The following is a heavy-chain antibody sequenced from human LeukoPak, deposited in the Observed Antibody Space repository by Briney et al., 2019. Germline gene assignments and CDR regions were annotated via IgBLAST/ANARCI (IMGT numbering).Heavy chain of an antibody. CDR2: ISWNSGSI. D-gene: IGHD1-26*01. V-gene: IGHV3-9*01. J-gene: IGHJ4*02. CDR1: GFTFDDYA. CDR3: AKDQNSGSYQYFDY. Sequence: SGGSLRLSCAASGFTFDDYAMHWVRQAPGKGLKWVSGISWNSGSIGYADSVKGRFTISRDNAKNSLYLQMNSLRAEDTALYYCAKDQNSGSYQYFDYWGQGTLVTVSS.